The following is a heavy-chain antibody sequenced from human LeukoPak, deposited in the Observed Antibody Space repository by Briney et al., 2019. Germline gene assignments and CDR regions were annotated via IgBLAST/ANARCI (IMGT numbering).Heavy chain of an antibody. CDR2: MNPNSGNT. J-gene: IGHJ5*02. CDR3: ARSFPIVVVPAAIRDNWFDP. D-gene: IGHD2-2*02. Sequence: ASVKVSCKASGGTFSSYAINWVRQATGQGPEWMGWMNPNSGNTGYAQKFQGRVTITRNTSISTAYMELSSLRSEDTAVYYCARSFPIVVVPAAIRDNWFDPWGQGTLVTVSS. CDR1: GGTFSSYA. V-gene: IGHV1-8*03.